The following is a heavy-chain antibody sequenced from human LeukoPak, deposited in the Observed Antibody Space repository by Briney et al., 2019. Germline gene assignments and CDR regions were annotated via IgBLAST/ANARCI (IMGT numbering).Heavy chain of an antibody. D-gene: IGHD6-19*01. CDR3: ARVGYSSGWYGWFDP. J-gene: IGHJ5*02. Sequence: GGSLRLSCAASGFTFSSYSINWVRQAPGKGLEWVSSISSSSSYIYYADSVKGRFTISRDNAKNSLFLQMNSLRAEDRAVYYCARVGYSSGWYGWFDPWGQGTLVTVSS. CDR2: ISSSSSYI. V-gene: IGHV3-21*01. CDR1: GFTFSSYS.